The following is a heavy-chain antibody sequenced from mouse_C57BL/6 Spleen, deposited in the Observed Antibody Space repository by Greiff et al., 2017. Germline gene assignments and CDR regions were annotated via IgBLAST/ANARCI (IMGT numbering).Heavy chain of an antibody. CDR3: ERSNHPLAMDY. V-gene: IGHV1-54*01. J-gene: IGHJ4*01. D-gene: IGHD1-2*01. Sequence: QVQLQQSGAELVRPGTSVKVSCKASGYAFTNYLIEWVKQRPGQGLEWIGVINPGSGGTNYNEKFKGKATLTADKSSSTSYMQLSSLTSEDSAVYFCERSNHPLAMDYWGQGTSVTVSS. CDR2: INPGSGGT. CDR1: GYAFTNYL.